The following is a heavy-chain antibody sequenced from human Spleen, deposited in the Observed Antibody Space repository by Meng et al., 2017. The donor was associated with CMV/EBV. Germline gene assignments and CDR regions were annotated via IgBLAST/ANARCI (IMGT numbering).Heavy chain of an antibody. V-gene: IGHV3-74*01. CDR1: GLSMRFFW. J-gene: IGHJ4*01. Sequence: GQLVGAGGGLVLPGGSLRLSCGVSGLSMRFFWMHWVRQVPGKGLEWLSRIDENGSSVSYADSVRGRFTISRDDAKNTLFLQMNSLRVEDTAVYYCARGLEEGLGWEMGYWGHGTLVTVSS. CDR3: ARGLEEGLGWEMGY. CDR2: IDENGSSV. D-gene: IGHD3-16*01.